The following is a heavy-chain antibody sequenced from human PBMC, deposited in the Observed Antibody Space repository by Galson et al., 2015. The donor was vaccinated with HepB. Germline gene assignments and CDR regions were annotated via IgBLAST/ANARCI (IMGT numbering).Heavy chain of an antibody. CDR1: GYTFTSSG. Sequence: QSGAEVKNPGASVRVSCKASGYTFTSSGTSWVRQAPGQGLEWMGWITGYNGDTNYAQKLQARLTMTTDTSTSIAYMELRSLRSDDTAVYYCARDAPSSGWYHDAFDIWGQGTMVTVSS. V-gene: IGHV1-18*01. J-gene: IGHJ3*02. CDR2: ITGYNGDT. CDR3: ARDAPSSGWYHDAFDI. D-gene: IGHD6-19*01.